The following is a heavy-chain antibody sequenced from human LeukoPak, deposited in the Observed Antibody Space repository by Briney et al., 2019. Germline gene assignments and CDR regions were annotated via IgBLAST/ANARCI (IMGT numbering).Heavy chain of an antibody. D-gene: IGHD6-25*01. CDR2: IDNAGSIT. CDR1: GFTFSNYW. J-gene: IGHJ4*02. V-gene: IGHV3-74*03. CDR3: ARDSAAHGGF. Sequence: PGGSLRLSCAASGFTFSNYWIHWVRQAPGKGLVWVSRIDNAGSITTYADSVKGRFTISRDNAKNSLYLQMNSLRDEDTAVYYCARDSAAHGGFWGQGTPVIVSS.